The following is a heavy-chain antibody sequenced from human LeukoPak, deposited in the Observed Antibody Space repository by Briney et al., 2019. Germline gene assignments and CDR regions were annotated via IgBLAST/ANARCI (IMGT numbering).Heavy chain of an antibody. D-gene: IGHD3-16*01. CDR3: AKDRGGDLFFDY. CDR2: IYSGGST. Sequence: GGSLRLSCAASGFTVSSNYMSWVRQAPGKGLEWVSVIYSGGSTYYADSVKGRFTISRDNSKNTLYLQMNSLRAEDTAVYYCAKDRGGDLFFDYWGQGTLVTVSS. CDR1: GFTVSSNY. J-gene: IGHJ4*02. V-gene: IGHV3-66*01.